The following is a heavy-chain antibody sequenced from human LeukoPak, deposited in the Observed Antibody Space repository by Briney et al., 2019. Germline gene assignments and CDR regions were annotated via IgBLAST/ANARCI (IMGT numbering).Heavy chain of an antibody. Sequence: PSQTLSLTCTVYGGSISSDSYSWSRIRQPAGKELEFIGRLFTSGNTNYNPSLKSRVTISLDTSKNQFSLMLRSVTAADTAVYYCAGSVVRGVIDYWGQGTLVTVSS. D-gene: IGHD3-10*01. V-gene: IGHV4-61*02. CDR1: GGSISSDSYS. J-gene: IGHJ4*02. CDR2: LFTSGNT. CDR3: AGSVVRGVIDY.